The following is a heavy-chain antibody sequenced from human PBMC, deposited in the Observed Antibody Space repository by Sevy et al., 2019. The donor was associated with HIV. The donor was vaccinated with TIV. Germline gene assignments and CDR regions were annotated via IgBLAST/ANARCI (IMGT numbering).Heavy chain of an antibody. D-gene: IGHD2-15*01. J-gene: IGHJ4*02. CDR2: ISYDGSNK. Sequence: GGSLRLSCAASGFTFSSYATHWVRQAPGKGLEWVAVISYDGSNKYYADSVKGRFTISRDNSKNTLYLQMNSLRAEDTAVYYCARDSLGYCSGGSCSDFDYWGQGTLVTVSS. V-gene: IGHV3-30-3*01. CDR1: GFTFSSYA. CDR3: ARDSLGYCSGGSCSDFDY.